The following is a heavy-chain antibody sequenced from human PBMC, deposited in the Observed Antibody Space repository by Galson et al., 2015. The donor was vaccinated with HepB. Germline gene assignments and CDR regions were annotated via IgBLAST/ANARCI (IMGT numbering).Heavy chain of an antibody. CDR3: ARSRGYCTSTSCYSGAFDF. V-gene: IGHV2-70*11. J-gene: IGHJ3*01. Sequence: PALVKPTQTLTLTCTFSGFSLTTRGLCVTWIRQPPGKALEWLARIDWDDDKYYSTSLKTRLTISRDTSKNQVVLTVTNMDPVDTATYYCARSRGYCTSTSCYSGAFDFWGQGTMVTVSS. CDR1: GFSLTTRGLC. D-gene: IGHD2-2*01. CDR2: IDWDDDK.